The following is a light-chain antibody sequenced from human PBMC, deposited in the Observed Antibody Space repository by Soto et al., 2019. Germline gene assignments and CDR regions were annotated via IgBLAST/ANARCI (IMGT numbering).Light chain of an antibody. Sequence: EIVLTQSPASLSLSPGERATLSCRASHSVPTTYLAWYQQKPGQAPRVLIYGSSSRATGIPDRFSGSGSGTDFTLTITRLEPEDFALYFCQQSATSPWTFGQGTKVEIK. V-gene: IGKV3-20*01. CDR1: HSVPTTY. CDR2: GSS. CDR3: QQSATSPWT. J-gene: IGKJ1*01.